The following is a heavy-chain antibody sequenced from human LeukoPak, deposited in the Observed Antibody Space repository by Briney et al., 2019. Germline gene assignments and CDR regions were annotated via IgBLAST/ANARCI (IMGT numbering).Heavy chain of an antibody. J-gene: IGHJ4*02. CDR1: GFTFSSSA. D-gene: IGHD3-22*01. CDR3: ARGTLIVGYFDY. Sequence: GGSLRLSCAASGFTFSSSAMSWVRQAPGKGLEWVSVIYSGDRAYYADSVKDRFTISRDNSKNTLYLQMNSLRAEDTSVYFCARGTLIVGYFDYWGQGTLVTVSS. CDR2: IYSGDRA. V-gene: IGHV3-66*01.